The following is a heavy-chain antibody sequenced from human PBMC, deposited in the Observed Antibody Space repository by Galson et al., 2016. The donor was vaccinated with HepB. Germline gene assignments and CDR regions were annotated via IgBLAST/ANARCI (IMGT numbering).Heavy chain of an antibody. D-gene: IGHD3-10*01. CDR3: ARDMYGSGMGVY. CDR2: INAGNGIT. J-gene: IGHJ4*02. CDR1: GYTFTSYA. Sequence: SVKVSCKASGYTFTSYAIHWVRQAPGQRPEWMGLINAGNGITKYSQKFQGRVTITRDTSASTVYMELSLRSEDTAVYYCARDMYGSGMGVYWGQGTLVIVSS. V-gene: IGHV1-3*01.